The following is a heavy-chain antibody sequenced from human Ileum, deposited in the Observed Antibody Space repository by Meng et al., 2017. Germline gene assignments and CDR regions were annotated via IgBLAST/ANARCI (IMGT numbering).Heavy chain of an antibody. V-gene: IGHV4-4*02. Sequence: QVPLHESGPGLVRPSGTLSLTCAVSSGSISSNTYWSWVRQPPGKGLEWIGQISHSGSAYYNPSLKSRVTMSVDKSKSQFSLMLTSVTAADTAIYYCARHGGYSQDFWGQGTLVTVSS. CDR1: SGSISSNTY. CDR3: ARHGGYSQDF. J-gene: IGHJ4*02. D-gene: IGHD4-23*01. CDR2: ISHSGSA.